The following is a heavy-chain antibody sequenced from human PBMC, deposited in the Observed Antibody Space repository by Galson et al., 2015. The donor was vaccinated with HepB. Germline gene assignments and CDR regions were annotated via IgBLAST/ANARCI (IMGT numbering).Heavy chain of an antibody. CDR1: GFTFSGSA. V-gene: IGHV3-73*01. Sequence: SLRLSCAASGFTFSGSAMHWVRQASGKGLEWVGRIRSKTNNYATTYAASVKGRFTIFRDDSKNTAYLQMNSLKTEDTAVYYCSRIYSNKFDPWGQGTLVTVSS. J-gene: IGHJ5*02. D-gene: IGHD6-13*01. CDR2: IRSKTNNYAT. CDR3: SRIYSNKFDP.